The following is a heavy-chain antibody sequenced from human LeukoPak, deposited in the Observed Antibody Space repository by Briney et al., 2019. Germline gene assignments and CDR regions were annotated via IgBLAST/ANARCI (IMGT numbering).Heavy chain of an antibody. J-gene: IGHJ6*04. CDR3: AELGITMIGGV. CDR2: ISSSGSTI. V-gene: IGHV3-48*03. CDR1: GFTFSSYE. Sequence: GGSLRLSCAASGFTFSSYEMNWVRQAPGRGLEWVSYISSSGSTIYYADSVKGLFTISRDNAKNSLYLQMNSLRAEDTAVYYCAELGITMIGGVWGKGTTVTISS. D-gene: IGHD3-10*02.